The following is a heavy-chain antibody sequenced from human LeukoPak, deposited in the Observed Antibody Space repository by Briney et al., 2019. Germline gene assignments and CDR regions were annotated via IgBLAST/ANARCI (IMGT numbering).Heavy chain of an antibody. Sequence: GGSLRLSCAASGFTVSSNYMSWVRQAPGKGLEWVSVIYSGGSTYYADSVKGRFTISRDNSKNTLYLQMNSLRAEDTAVYYCARGPTLYYDSSGYSDYWGQGTLVTVSS. V-gene: IGHV3-66*01. D-gene: IGHD3-22*01. CDR3: ARGPTLYYDSSGYSDY. CDR2: IYSGGST. J-gene: IGHJ4*02. CDR1: GFTVSSNY.